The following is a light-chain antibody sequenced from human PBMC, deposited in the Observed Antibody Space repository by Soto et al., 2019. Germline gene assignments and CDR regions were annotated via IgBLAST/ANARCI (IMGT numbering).Light chain of an antibody. V-gene: IGLV7-46*01. CDR3: SLSDSGAVV. J-gene: IGLJ2*01. CDR1: TGAVTSGHY. CDR2: DTN. Sequence: QAVVTQEPSLTVSPGGTVTLTCGSSTGAVTSGHYPYWFQQKPGQAPRTLIYDTNNKQSWTPARFSGSLLGGKAALTLSGAQPEDEADYYCSLSDSGAVVFGGGTKLTVL.